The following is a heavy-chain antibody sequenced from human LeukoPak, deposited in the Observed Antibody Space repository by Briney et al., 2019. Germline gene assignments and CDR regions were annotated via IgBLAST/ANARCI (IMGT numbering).Heavy chain of an antibody. Sequence: PGGSLRLPCAASGFTFSSYAMSWVRQAPGKGLEWVSGISGSGGSTHYADSVKGQFTISRDNSKNTLWLQMNSLRAEDTALYYCAKKGDGGWVFDYWGQGTLVTVSS. CDR1: GFTFSSYA. V-gene: IGHV3-23*01. CDR3: AKKGDGGWVFDY. CDR2: ISGSGGST. D-gene: IGHD6-19*01. J-gene: IGHJ4*02.